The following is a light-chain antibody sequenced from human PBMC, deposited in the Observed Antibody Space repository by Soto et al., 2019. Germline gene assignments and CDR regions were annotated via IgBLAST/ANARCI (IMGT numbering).Light chain of an antibody. J-gene: IGKJ4*01. CDR2: AAS. CDR3: QNYASAPALT. Sequence: DIPMTQSPSSLSESVGDRVTISCGASQGVSTFLAWYQQKPGKVPNLLIYAASTLQSGVPSRFSGSGSGTDFTLTISSLQPEDVATYYCQNYASAPALTFGGGTKVEIK. CDR1: QGVSTF. V-gene: IGKV1-27*01.